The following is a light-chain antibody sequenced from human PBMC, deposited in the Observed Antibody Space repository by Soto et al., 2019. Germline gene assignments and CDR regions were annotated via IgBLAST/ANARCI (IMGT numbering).Light chain of an antibody. V-gene: IGKV3-20*01. CDR2: GAS. CDR1: QSVSSSY. CDR3: QQYGSSPLIT. Sequence: VFAPFPSPPSLSPRERATLSCRARQSVSSSYLAWYQQKPGQAPRLLIFGASNRATGIPDRFSGSGSGTDFTLTISRLEPEDFAVYYCQQYGSSPLITFGQGTRLEIK. J-gene: IGKJ5*01.